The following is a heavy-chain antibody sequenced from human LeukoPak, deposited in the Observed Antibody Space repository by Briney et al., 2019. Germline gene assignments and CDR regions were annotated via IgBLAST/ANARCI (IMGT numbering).Heavy chain of an antibody. D-gene: IGHD6-13*01. CDR3: AKSDTPWGSWYYFDS. CDR2: INNSGGAT. V-gene: IGHV3-23*01. J-gene: IGHJ4*02. Sequence: GGSLRLSCAASGFTFSSYEMNWVRQAPGKGLEWVSSINNSGGATYYADSVKGRFTISRDNSKNTLYLQMNSLRVEDTAVYYCAKSDTPWGSWYYFDSWGQGTLVTVSS. CDR1: GFTFSSYE.